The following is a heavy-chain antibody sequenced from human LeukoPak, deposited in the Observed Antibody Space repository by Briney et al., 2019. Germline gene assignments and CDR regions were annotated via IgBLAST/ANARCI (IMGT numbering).Heavy chain of an antibody. Sequence: PSETLSLTCAVYGGSFSGYCWSWIRQPPGKGLEWIGEINHSGSTNYNPSLKSRVTISVDTSKNQFSLKLSSVTAADTAVYYCATSGTTGSSFDYWGQGTLVTVSS. D-gene: IGHD1-26*01. CDR1: GGSFSGYC. J-gene: IGHJ4*02. V-gene: IGHV4-34*01. CDR3: ATSGTTGSSFDY. CDR2: INHSGST.